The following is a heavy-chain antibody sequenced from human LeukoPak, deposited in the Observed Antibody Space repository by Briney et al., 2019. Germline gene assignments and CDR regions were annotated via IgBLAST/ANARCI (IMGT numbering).Heavy chain of an antibody. CDR3: ARDRGGFLEWSQDMGV. V-gene: IGHV3-30-3*01. J-gene: IGHJ6*03. D-gene: IGHD3-3*01. CDR1: GFTFSSYA. CDR2: ISYDGSNK. Sequence: PGGSLRLSCAASGFTFSSYAMSWVRQAPGKGLEWVAVISYDGSNKYYADSVKGRFTISRDNSKNTLYLQMNSLRAEDTAVYYCARDRGGFLEWSQDMGVWGKGTTVTVSS.